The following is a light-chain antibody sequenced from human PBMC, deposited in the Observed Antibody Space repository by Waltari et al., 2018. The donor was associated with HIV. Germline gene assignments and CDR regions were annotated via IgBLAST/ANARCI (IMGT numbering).Light chain of an antibody. CDR1: TSHLGAGYD. CDR2: SDT. V-gene: IGLV1-40*01. Sequence: QSVLRQPPSVSGAPGQRVTLSCVGSTSHLGAGYDVHWYQHVPGTGPKLLIYSDTKRPSGVPDRFSGSKSGTSGFLAITGLQADDEADYYCQSYDRGLSGPVFGGGTKLTVL. CDR3: QSYDRGLSGPV. J-gene: IGLJ2*01.